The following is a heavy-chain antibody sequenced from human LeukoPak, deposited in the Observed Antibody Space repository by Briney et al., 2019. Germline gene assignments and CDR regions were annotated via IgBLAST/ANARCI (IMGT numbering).Heavy chain of an antibody. Sequence: SETLSLTCPVDGGSFSGYYWSWIRQPPGKGLEWIGEINHSGSTNYNPSLKSRVTISVDTSKNQFSLKLSSVTAADTAVYYCARSNWNDYYFDYWGQGTLVTVSS. D-gene: IGHD1-1*01. V-gene: IGHV4-34*01. CDR1: GGSFSGYY. CDR2: INHSGST. CDR3: ARSNWNDYYFDY. J-gene: IGHJ4*02.